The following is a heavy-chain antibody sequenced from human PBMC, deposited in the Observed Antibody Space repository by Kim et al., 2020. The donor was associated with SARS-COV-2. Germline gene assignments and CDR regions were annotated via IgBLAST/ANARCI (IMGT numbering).Heavy chain of an antibody. CDR3: ARDTVGATWFDP. D-gene: IGHD1-26*01. V-gene: IGHV1-18*01. CDR2: ISTFNGNT. CDR1: GYTFTRFG. Sequence: ASVKVSCKASGYTFTRFGISWVRQAPGQGLEWMGWISTFNGNTNYAQRVQGRVTMTIDTSTNTAYMELRSLRSDDTAVYYCARDTVGATWFDPWGQGTLVTVSS. J-gene: IGHJ5*02.